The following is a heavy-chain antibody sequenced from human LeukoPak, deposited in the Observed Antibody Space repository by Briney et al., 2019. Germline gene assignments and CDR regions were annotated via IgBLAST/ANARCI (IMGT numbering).Heavy chain of an antibody. CDR2: IYHSGST. V-gene: IGHV4-30-2*01. J-gene: IGHJ4*02. CDR3: AGAGDYGDYDY. Sequence: SETLSLTCAVSGGSISSGGYSWSWIRQPPGKGLEWIRYIYHSGSTYYNPSLKSRVTISVDRSKNQFSLKLSSVTAADTAVYYCAGAGDYGDYDYWGQGTLVTVSS. D-gene: IGHD4-17*01. CDR1: GGSISSGGYS.